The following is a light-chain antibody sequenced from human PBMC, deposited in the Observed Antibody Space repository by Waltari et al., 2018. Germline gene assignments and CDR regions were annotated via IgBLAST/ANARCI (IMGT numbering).Light chain of an antibody. CDR1: QGVGKY. CDR2: HTS. Sequence: LVLPQSPGTLSLSPGESAPLSCRASQGVGKYLAWSQQRPGQAPRLLLYHTSIRATGIPDRFSGSGYGTDFSLTISRLEPEDFAVYYCQKYDFLPATFGQGTTVEIK. J-gene: IGKJ1*01. V-gene: IGKV3-20*01. CDR3: QKYDFLPAT.